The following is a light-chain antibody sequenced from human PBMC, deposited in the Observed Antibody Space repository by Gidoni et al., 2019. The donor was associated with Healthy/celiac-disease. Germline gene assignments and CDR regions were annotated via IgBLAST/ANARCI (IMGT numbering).Light chain of an antibody. Sequence: IVLTHSPATLYLSPRARATLSCRASQSVSSYLAWYQQKPGQAPRLLIYDASNRANGIPARFSGSGSGTDFTLTISSLEPEDFAVYYCQQGSNWPLAFGQGTKVEIK. CDR3: QQGSNWPLA. CDR1: QSVSSY. CDR2: DAS. J-gene: IGKJ1*01. V-gene: IGKV3-11*01.